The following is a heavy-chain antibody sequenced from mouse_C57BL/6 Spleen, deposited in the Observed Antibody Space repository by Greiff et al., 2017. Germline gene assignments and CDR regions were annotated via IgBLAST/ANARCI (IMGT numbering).Heavy chain of an antibody. CDR1: GFTFSSYA. Sequence: EVKLVESGEGLVKPGGSLKLSCAASGFTFSSYAMSWVRQTPEKRLEWVAYISSGGDYIYYADTVKGRFTISRDNARNTLYLQMSSLKSEDTAMYYCTRVSYYDYDGGFDVWGTGTTVTVSS. D-gene: IGHD2-4*01. CDR3: TRVSYYDYDGGFDV. CDR2: ISSGGDYI. V-gene: IGHV5-9-1*02. J-gene: IGHJ1*03.